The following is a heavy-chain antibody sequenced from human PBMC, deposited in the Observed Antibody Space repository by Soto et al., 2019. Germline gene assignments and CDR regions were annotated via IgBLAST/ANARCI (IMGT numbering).Heavy chain of an antibody. CDR1: GGSFSGYY. J-gene: IGHJ6*03. CDR3: ARGWGYPRSIWFGELLPKKDYYYYMDV. D-gene: IGHD3-10*01. CDR2: INHSGST. Sequence: QVQLQQWGAGLLKPSETLSLTCAVYGGSFSGYYWSWIRQPPGKGLEWIGEINHSGSTNYNPSLKSRVTISVDTSKNQFSLKLSSVTAADTAVYYCARGWGYPRSIWFGELLPKKDYYYYMDVWGKGTTVTVSS. V-gene: IGHV4-34*01.